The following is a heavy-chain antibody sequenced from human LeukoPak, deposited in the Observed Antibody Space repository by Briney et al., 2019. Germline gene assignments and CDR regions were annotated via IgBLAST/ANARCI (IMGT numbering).Heavy chain of an antibody. CDR3: ARVDEGAAAGPDY. CDR1: GGSFSGYY. J-gene: IGHJ4*02. D-gene: IGHD6-13*01. V-gene: IGHV4-34*01. Sequence: SETLSLTCAVYGGSFSGYYWSWIRQPPGKGLEWIGEINHSGSTNYNPSLKSRVTISVDTSKNQFSLKLSSVTAADTAVYYCARVDEGAAAGPDYWGQGTLVTVSS. CDR2: INHSGST.